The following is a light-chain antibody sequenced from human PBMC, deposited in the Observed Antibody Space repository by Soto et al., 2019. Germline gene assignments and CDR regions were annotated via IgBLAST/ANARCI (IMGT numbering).Light chain of an antibody. CDR2: GNS. Sequence: QSVLTQPPSVSGAPGQRVTISCTGSSSNIGAGYDVHWYQHLPGAAPKLLIYGNSNRPSGVPDRFSGSKSGTSATLAITGLLAEDEADYYCQSYDSSLSAVVLGGGTKLTVL. CDR3: QSYDSSLSAVV. V-gene: IGLV1-40*01. CDR1: SSNIGAGYD. J-gene: IGLJ2*01.